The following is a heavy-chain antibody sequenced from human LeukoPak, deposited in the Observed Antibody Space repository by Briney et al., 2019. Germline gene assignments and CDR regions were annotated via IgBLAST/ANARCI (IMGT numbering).Heavy chain of an antibody. J-gene: IGHJ4*02. Sequence: GSLRLSCAASGFSFSNYWMSWVRQAPGKGLEWVSAISRSGGNTYYADSVKGRFTISRDNSKNTLYLQMNSLRAEDTAVYYCAKDQGSGYSYFDYGGQGTLAPVS. CDR2: ISRSGGNT. CDR1: GFSFSNYW. V-gene: IGHV3-23*01. CDR3: AKDQGSGYSYFDY. D-gene: IGHD3-22*01.